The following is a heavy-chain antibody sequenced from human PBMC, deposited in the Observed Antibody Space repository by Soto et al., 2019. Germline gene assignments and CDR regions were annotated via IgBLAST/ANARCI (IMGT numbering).Heavy chain of an antibody. D-gene: IGHD6-13*01. V-gene: IGHV3-53*01. CDR1: GFTVSSNY. CDR3: ARGGAASSGVHYYYYGMDV. Sequence: GSLRLSCAASGFTVSSNYMSWVRQAPGKGLEWVSVIYSGGSTYYADSVKGRFTISRDNSKNTLYLQMNSLRAEDTAVYYCARGGAASSGVHYYYYGMDVWGQGTTVTVS. J-gene: IGHJ6*02. CDR2: IYSGGST.